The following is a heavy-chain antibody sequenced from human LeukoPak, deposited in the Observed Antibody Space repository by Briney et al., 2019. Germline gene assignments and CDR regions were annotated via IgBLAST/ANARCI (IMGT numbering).Heavy chain of an antibody. D-gene: IGHD6-19*01. CDR3: ARVGGYSSGWYHFDY. CDR2: IHYSGST. V-gene: IGHV4-59*01. J-gene: IGHJ4*02. Sequence: SETLSLTCTVSGGSISSYYWSWIRQPPGKGLEWIGYIHYSGSTNYNPSLKSRVTISVDTSKNQFSLKLSSVTAADTAVYYCARVGGYSSGWYHFDYWGQGTLVTVSS. CDR1: GGSISSYY.